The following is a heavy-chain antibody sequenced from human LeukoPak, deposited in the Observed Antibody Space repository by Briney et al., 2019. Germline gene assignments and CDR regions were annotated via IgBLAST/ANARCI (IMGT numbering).Heavy chain of an antibody. CDR3: ARGGGRGDYNERYYFDY. D-gene: IGHD3-22*01. J-gene: IGHJ4*02. V-gene: IGHV3-7*01. CDR2: IKQDGNEK. Sequence: SGGSLRLSCAASGFRFNTYWMSWVRQAPGKGLEWVANIKQDGNEKYYADSVKGRFTISRDNGKNSLHLQMNSLTAEDTAVYYCARGGGRGDYNERYYFDYWGQGTLVTVSS. CDR1: GFRFNTYW.